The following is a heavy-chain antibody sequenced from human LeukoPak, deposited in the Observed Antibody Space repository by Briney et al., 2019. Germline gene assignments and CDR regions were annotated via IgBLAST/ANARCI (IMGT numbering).Heavy chain of an antibody. CDR2: IGIAGDT. CDR1: AFAFSTYD. CDR3: ARTRPDYYYGLDV. V-gene: IGHV3-13*01. Sequence: PGGSLRLSCAAPAFAFSTYDMHWVRQTTGKGLEWVSAIGIAGDTYYAGSVKGRFTISRENAKNSLYLQMHSLRAEDTAVYYCARTRPDYYYGLDVWGPGATVTVSS. D-gene: IGHD6-6*01. J-gene: IGHJ6*02.